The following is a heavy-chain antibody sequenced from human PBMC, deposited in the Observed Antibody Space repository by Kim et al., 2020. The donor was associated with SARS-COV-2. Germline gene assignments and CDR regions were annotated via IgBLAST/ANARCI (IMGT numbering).Heavy chain of an antibody. CDR2: ISAYNGNT. Sequence: ASVKVSCKASGYTFTSYGISWVRQAPGQGLEWMGWISAYNGNTNYAQKLQGRVTMTTDTSTSTAYMELRSLRSDDTAVYYCARVGGRDYDILTGTYYYYYGMDVWGQGTTVTVSS. CDR3: ARVGGRDYDILTGTYYYYYGMDV. CDR1: GYTFTSYG. D-gene: IGHD3-9*01. J-gene: IGHJ6*02. V-gene: IGHV1-18*04.